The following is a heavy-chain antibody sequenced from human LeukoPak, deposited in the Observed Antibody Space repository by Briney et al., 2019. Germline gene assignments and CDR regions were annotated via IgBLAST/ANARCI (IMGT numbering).Heavy chain of an antibody. CDR1: GFTFSSYA. CDR2: ISGSGGST. V-gene: IGHV3-23*01. J-gene: IGHJ4*02. Sequence: PGGSLRLSCAASGFTFSSYAMSWVRQAPGKGLEWVSAISGSGGSTYYADSVKGRFTISRDNSKKTLYLQMNSLRAEDPAVYYCAKDRGGYPDLLDYWGQGTLVTVSS. D-gene: IGHD5-12*01. CDR3: AKDRGGYPDLLDY.